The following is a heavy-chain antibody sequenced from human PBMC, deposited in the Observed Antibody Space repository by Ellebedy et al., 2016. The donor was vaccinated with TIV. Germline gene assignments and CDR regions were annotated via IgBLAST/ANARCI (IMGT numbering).Heavy chain of an antibody. CDR3: GRDGVTGNGRWDWLDP. CDR1: GFTFSAFA. V-gene: IGHV3-23*01. D-gene: IGHD2-21*02. Sequence: PGGSLRLSCEASGFTFSAFAMGWVRQTPGKGLEWVSGMHGSGRGISYSESVKGRFIISRDNSRNTLYLQMNSLRAEDSAIYYCGRDGVTGNGRWDWLDPWGQGTLVTVSS. J-gene: IGHJ5*02. CDR2: MHGSGRGI.